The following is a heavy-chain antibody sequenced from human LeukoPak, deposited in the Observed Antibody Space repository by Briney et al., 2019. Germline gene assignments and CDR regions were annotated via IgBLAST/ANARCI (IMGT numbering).Heavy chain of an antibody. V-gene: IGHV1-18*01. J-gene: IGHJ4*02. CDR2: INPFNGDT. CDR3: ARGTSGSYLRTVYYFDF. D-gene: IGHD1-26*01. CDR1: GYTFTSHG. Sequence: ASVKVSCKASGYTFTSHGIVWVRQAPGQGLGCLGWINPFNGDTDFAPSLQGRITMTTDTSANTAYMELRSLRSDDTALYFCARGTSGSYLRTVYYFDFWGQGTLVTVSS.